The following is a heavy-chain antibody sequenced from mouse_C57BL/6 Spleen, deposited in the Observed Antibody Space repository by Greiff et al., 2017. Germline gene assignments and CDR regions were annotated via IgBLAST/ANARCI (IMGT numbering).Heavy chain of an antibody. CDR2: IDPSDSYT. Sequence: QVQLQQPGAELVMPGASVKLSCKASGYTFTSYWMHWVKQRPGQGLEWIGEIDPSDSYTNYNQKFKGKSTLTVDKSSSTAYMQLSSLTSEDSAVXYCARPPAAQGRWAYFDYWGQGTTLTVSS. V-gene: IGHV1-69*01. CDR3: ARPPAAQGRWAYFDY. J-gene: IGHJ2*01. D-gene: IGHD3-2*02. CDR1: GYTFTSYW.